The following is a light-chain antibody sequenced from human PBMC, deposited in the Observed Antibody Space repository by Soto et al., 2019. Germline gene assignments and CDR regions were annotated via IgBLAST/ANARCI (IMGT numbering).Light chain of an antibody. Sequence: QSALTQPASVSGSPGQSITISCTGTSSDVGSYDLVSWYQQHPGKAPKVMIYEGSKRPSGVSNRFSGSKSANTASLTISGLQAEDEADYYCCSYAGSSTFVVFGGGTQLTVL. V-gene: IGLV2-23*03. CDR1: SSDVGSYDL. J-gene: IGLJ2*01. CDR2: EGS. CDR3: CSYAGSSTFVV.